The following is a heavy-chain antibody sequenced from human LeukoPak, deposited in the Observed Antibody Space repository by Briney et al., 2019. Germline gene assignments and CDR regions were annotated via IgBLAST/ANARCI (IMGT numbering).Heavy chain of an antibody. CDR3: ATDPPLYCGGDCPYYY. CDR2: FDPEDGET. J-gene: IGHJ4*02. Sequence: ASVKVSCKVSGYTLTELSMHWVRQAPGKGLEWMGGFDPEDGETIYALKFQGRVTMTEDTSTDTAYMELSSLRSEDTAVYYCATDPPLYCGGDCPYYYWGQGTLVTVSS. CDR1: GYTLTELS. D-gene: IGHD2-21*02. V-gene: IGHV1-24*01.